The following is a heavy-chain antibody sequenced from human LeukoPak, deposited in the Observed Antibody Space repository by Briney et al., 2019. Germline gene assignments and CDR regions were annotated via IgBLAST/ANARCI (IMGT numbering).Heavy chain of an antibody. Sequence: PSETLSLTCTVSGGSISTYYWNWIRQPPGKGLEWIGYIYHSGSTNYNPSLQSRVTISVDTSKNQFSLNLSSVTAADTAVYYCARHERFLEWLLAIDYWGQGTLVTVSS. CDR3: ARHERFLEWLLAIDY. D-gene: IGHD3-3*01. J-gene: IGHJ4*02. CDR2: IYHSGST. V-gene: IGHV4-59*01. CDR1: GGSISTYY.